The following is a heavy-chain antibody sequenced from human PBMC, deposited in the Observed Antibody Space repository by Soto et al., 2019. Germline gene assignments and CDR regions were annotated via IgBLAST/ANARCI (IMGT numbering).Heavy chain of an antibody. D-gene: IGHD2-21*02. CDR2: IWYDGSNK. J-gene: IGHJ3*02. Sequence: GGSLRLSCAASGFTFSGYGMHWVRQAPGKGLEWVAVIWYDGSNKYYADSVKGRFTISRDNSKNTLYLQMNSLRAEDTAVYYCARAVTDDAFDIWGQGTMVTVSS. CDR1: GFTFSGYG. CDR3: ARAVTDDAFDI. V-gene: IGHV3-33*01.